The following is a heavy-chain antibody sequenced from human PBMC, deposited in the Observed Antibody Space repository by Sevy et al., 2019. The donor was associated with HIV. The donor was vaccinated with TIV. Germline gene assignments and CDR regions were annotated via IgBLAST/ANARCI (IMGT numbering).Heavy chain of an antibody. Sequence: SETLSLTCTVSGGSISSTTNYWDWTRHPPGKGLEWIATISYTGSAYYNPYLESRLTVSVDTSKNQFSLKLSSVTAADTAVYYCARHEYGDYVGWFDPWGQGTLVTVSS. CDR3: ARHEYGDYVGWFDP. J-gene: IGHJ5*02. V-gene: IGHV4-39*01. CDR2: ISYTGSA. CDR1: GGSISSTTNY. D-gene: IGHD4-17*01.